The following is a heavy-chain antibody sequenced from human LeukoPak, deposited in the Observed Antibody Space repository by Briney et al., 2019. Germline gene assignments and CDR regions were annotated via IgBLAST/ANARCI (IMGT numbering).Heavy chain of an antibody. D-gene: IGHD1-26*01. J-gene: IGHJ4*02. CDR1: GFTFSSYS. CDR2: ISSSSSYI. CDR3: ARHSIVGATENFDY. V-gene: IGHV3-21*01. Sequence: PGGSLRLSCAASGFTFSSYSMNWVRQAPGKGLEWVSSISSSSSYIYHADSVKGRFTISRDNAKNSLYLQMNSLRAEDTAVYYCARHSIVGATENFDYWGQGTLVTVSS.